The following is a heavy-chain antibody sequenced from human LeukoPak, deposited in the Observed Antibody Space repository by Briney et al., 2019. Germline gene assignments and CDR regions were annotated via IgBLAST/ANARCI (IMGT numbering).Heavy chain of an antibody. CDR2: ISTYNGNT. D-gene: IGHD2-8*01. CDR1: GYTFTNYG. J-gene: IGHJ3*02. V-gene: IGHV1-18*01. Sequence: ASVKVSCKTSGYTFTNYGISWVRQAPGQGLEWMGWISTYNGNTKYADKVQGRISMTTDTSTSTAYMELRSLRSDDTAVFYCARNRAFNGKYFDAIDIWGLGTMVTVSS. CDR3: ARNRAFNGKYFDAIDI.